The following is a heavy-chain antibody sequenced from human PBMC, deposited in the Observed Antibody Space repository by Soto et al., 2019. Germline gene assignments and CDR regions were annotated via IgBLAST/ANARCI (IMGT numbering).Heavy chain of an antibody. CDR3: ATSASGRTQVGY. Sequence: EVQLVESGGGLVQPGGSLRLSCAASGFSFSNYWMSWARQAPGKGLEWLATTKEDGSEKYYVDSVKGRFTISRDNAENALYLQMSSLRGEDTAVYYCATSASGRTQVGYWGQGTLVTVSS. D-gene: IGHD3-10*01. CDR2: TKEDGSEK. CDR1: GFSFSNYW. J-gene: IGHJ4*02. V-gene: IGHV3-7*01.